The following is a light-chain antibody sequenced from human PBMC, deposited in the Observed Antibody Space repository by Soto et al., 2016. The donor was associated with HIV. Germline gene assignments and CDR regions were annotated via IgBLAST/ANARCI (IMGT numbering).Light chain of an antibody. CDR3: MQALQTPYT. CDR1: QSLLHNDGKTY. J-gene: IGKJ2*01. CDR2: EVS. V-gene: IGKV2-29*03. Sequence: DIVMTQTPLSLSVTPGQPASISCKSSQSLLHNDGKTYLYWYLQKPGQSPQLLIYEVSNRISGVPDRFSGSGSGTDFTLRISRVEAEDVGVYYCMQALQTPYTFGQGTKLEIK.